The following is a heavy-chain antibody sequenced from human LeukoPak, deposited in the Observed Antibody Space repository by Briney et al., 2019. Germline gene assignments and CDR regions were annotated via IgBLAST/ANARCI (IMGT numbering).Heavy chain of an antibody. J-gene: IGHJ4*02. CDR1: GYTFTGYY. D-gene: IGHD5-24*01. CDR3: ARVRSVEMATILAY. V-gene: IGHV1-2*02. CDR2: INPNSGGT. Sequence: ASVKVSCKASGYTFTGYYMHWVRQAPGQGLEWMGWINPNSGGTNYAQKFQGRVTMTRDTSISTAYMELSRLRSDDTAVYYCARVRSVEMATILAYWGQGTLVTVSS.